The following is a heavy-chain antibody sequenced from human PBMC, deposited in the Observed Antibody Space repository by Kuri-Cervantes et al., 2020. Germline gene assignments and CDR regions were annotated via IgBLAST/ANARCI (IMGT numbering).Heavy chain of an antibody. V-gene: IGHV1-18*01. CDR1: GYTFTSYG. CDR2: ISAYNGNT. Sequence: ASVKVSCKASGYTFTSYGISWVRQAPGQGLEWMGWISAYNGNTNYAQKLQGRVTMTTDTSTSTAYMELRSLRSDDTAVYYCARIAAATIIGGYYYYGMDVWGQGTTVTVSS. D-gene: IGHD6-13*01. J-gene: IGHJ6*02. CDR3: ARIAAATIIGGYYYYGMDV.